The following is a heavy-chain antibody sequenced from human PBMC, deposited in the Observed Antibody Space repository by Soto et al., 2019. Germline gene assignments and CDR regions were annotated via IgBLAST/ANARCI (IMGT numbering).Heavy chain of an antibody. J-gene: IGHJ5*02. CDR2: IYYSGIT. Sequence: QVRLQESGPGLVKPSETLSLTCTVSGGSISSYYWSWIREPPGKGLEWIGYIYYSGITKYSPSLKSRVTISVDTSKNQFSLKLSSVTAADTAVYYCARDSGSGSYSYNYFDPWGQGTLVTVSS. V-gene: IGHV4-59*01. CDR3: ARDSGSGSYSYNYFDP. CDR1: GGSISSYY. D-gene: IGHD3-10*01.